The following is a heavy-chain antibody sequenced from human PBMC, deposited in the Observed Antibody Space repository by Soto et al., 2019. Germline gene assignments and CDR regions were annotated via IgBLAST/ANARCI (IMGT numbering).Heavy chain of an antibody. CDR2: IVPIFGTT. V-gene: IGHV1-69*06. CDR1: GGAFSSYG. D-gene: IGHD6-19*01. CDR3: ARDLKSSSGLVPRGNYFYYYGMDV. Sequence: QVQLVQSGAEVKKPGSSVKVSCKASGGAFSSYGISWVRQAPGQGLEWMGGIVPIFGTTNYAQRFQGRVTINTATSTRTASVELSRLGSQDTAVYYCARDLKSSSGLVPRGNYFYYYGMDVWGQGTTVTVSS. J-gene: IGHJ6*02.